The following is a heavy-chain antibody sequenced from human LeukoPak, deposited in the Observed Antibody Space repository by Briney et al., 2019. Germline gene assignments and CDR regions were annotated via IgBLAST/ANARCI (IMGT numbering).Heavy chain of an antibody. CDR1: GFTFSSFE. Sequence: GGSLRLSCAASGFTFSSFEMSWVRQAPGTGLEWISYISSSGSTMYYADSVKGHFTISRDNAKNSLYLQMSSLRAEDTAVYYCARDPPTSDIVAALYGWFDPWGQGTLVTVSS. D-gene: IGHD5-12*01. CDR2: ISSSGSTM. V-gene: IGHV3-48*03. J-gene: IGHJ5*02. CDR3: ARDPPTSDIVAALYGWFDP.